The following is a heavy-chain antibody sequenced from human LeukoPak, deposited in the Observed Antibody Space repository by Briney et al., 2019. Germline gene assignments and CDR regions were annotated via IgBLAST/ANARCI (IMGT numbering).Heavy chain of an antibody. J-gene: IGHJ4*02. CDR1: GFTFSSYA. Sequence: GGSLRLSCAASGFTFSSYAMSWVRQAPGKGLEWVSAISNSGGSTYYADSVKGRFTISRDNSKNSLYLQMNSLRAEDTAIYYCATNTPMGHYFDNWGQGTLVSASS. CDR2: ISNSGGST. D-gene: IGHD5-18*01. V-gene: IGHV3-23*01. CDR3: ATNTPMGHYFDN.